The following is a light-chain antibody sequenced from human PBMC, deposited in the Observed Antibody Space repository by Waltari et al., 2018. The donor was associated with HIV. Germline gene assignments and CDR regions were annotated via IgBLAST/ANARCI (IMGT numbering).Light chain of an antibody. CDR2: EVN. CDR1: NSDVGGYDY. V-gene: IGLV2-8*01. Sequence: QSALTQPPSASGSPGQSVSISCTGNNSDVGGYDYVSWYQQHPGKAPRLIIYEVNKRPSGVPERFSGSKSGNTASLTVSGLRAEDDSDYYCSSYAGNNNFVVFGGGTKLTVL. J-gene: IGLJ2*01. CDR3: SSYAGNNNFVV.